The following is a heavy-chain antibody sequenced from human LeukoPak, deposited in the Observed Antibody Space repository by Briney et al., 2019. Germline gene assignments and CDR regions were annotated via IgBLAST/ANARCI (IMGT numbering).Heavy chain of an antibody. CDR2: IKQDGSEQ. CDR3: ARESIVVVPTTMDDASDI. Sequence: AGGSLRLSCAASGFTFSHYYMSWVRQAPGKGLEWVANIKQDGSEQFYLDSVKGRFTISRDNAKNAPYLQMHSLRVEDTAVYYCARESIVVVPTTMDDASDIWGQGTMVTVSS. D-gene: IGHD2-2*01. CDR1: GFTFSHYY. V-gene: IGHV3-7*01. J-gene: IGHJ3*02.